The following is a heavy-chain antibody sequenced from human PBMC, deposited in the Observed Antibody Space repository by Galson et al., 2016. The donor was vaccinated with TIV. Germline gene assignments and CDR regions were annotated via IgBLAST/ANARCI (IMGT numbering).Heavy chain of an antibody. J-gene: IGHJ4*02. V-gene: IGHV3-30-3*01. Sequence: SLRLSCAASGFTFSSYTMNWVRQAPGKAPEWVAVISYDGTNPYYADSMKGRFTISRDNSKNTLYLQMNSLRAEDTAIYYCARDSFEEYCRDITCPFYYWGQGTLVTVSS. D-gene: IGHD2/OR15-2a*01. CDR3: ARDSFEEYCRDITCPFYY. CDR2: ISYDGTNP. CDR1: GFTFSSYT.